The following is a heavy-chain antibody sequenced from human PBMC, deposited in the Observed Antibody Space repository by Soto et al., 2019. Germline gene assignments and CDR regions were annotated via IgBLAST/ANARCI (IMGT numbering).Heavy chain of an antibody. CDR3: TSRIRTTNDN. J-gene: IGHJ4*02. V-gene: IGHV3-15*07. Sequence: EVQLVESGGGLVKPGESLRLSCVASGFPFTTVWMNWVRQAPGKGPEWLGRVKTKAEGSATDYAAPAKGRFTILRDDSINTLYLQMTSLRIEETALYYCTSRIRTTNDNWGQGTLVTVSA. D-gene: IGHD1-1*01. CDR1: GFPFTTVW. CDR2: VKTKAEGSAT.